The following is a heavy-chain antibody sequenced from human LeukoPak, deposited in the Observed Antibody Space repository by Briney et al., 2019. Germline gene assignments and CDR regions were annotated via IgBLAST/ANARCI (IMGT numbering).Heavy chain of an antibody. CDR1: GFTFGDYA. Sequence: GGSLRLSWTASGFTFGDYAMSWFRQAPGKGLEWVGFIRSKAYGGTTEYAASVKGRFTISRDDSKSIAYLQMNSLKTEDTAVYYCTRSLWFGELLFLTRFDYWGQGTLVTVSS. J-gene: IGHJ4*02. V-gene: IGHV3-49*03. D-gene: IGHD3-10*01. CDR3: TRSLWFGELLFLTRFDY. CDR2: IRSKAYGGTT.